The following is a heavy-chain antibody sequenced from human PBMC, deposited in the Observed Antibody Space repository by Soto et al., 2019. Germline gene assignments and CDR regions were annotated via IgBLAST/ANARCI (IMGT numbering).Heavy chain of an antibody. V-gene: IGHV4-34*01. CDR3: ARDFRYFPY. CDR2: IEHNGNN. Sequence: SETLSLTCAVSGGTFNCFFWSWVRQPPGKGLEWIGEIEHNGNNNINPSLKSRVTLSVDTSKNQISLTLTSVTAADTAVYYCARDFRYFPYWGQGTLVTVSS. D-gene: IGHD3-10*01. J-gene: IGHJ4*02. CDR1: GGTFNCFF.